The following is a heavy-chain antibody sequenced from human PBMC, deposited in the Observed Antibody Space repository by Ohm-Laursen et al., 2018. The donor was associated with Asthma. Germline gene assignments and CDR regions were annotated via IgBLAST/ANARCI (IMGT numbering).Heavy chain of an antibody. CDR1: GGTFSSYA. CDR3: ASTARVVAAINQYYYYGMDV. J-gene: IGHJ6*02. D-gene: IGHD2-15*01. Sequence: EASVTLSCKVSGGTFSSYAISWVRQAPGQGLGWMGGIIPIFGTANYAQKFQGRVTITADESTSTAYMELSSLRSEDTAVYYCASTARVVAAINQYYYYGMDVWGQGTTVTVSS. V-gene: IGHV1-69*13. CDR2: IIPIFGTA.